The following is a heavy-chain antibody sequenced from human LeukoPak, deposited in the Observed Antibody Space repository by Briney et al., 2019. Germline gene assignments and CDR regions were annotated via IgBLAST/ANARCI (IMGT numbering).Heavy chain of an antibody. V-gene: IGHV4-30-4*08. Sequence: SETLSLTCTVSGGSISSGDYYWSWIRQPPGKGLEWIGYIYYSGSTYYNPSLKSRVTISVDTSKNQFSLKLSSVTAADTAVYYCARVPAAIGGFYPWGQGNLVTVSS. D-gene: IGHD2-2*01. J-gene: IGHJ5*02. CDR3: ARVPAAIGGFYP. CDR2: IYYSGST. CDR1: GGSISSGDYY.